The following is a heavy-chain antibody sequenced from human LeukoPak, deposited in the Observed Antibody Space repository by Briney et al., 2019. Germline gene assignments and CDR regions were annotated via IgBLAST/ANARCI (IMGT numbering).Heavy chain of an antibody. CDR2: INPNSGGT. CDR1: GYTFIGYY. Sequence: ASVKVSCKASGYTFIGYYMHWVRQAPGQGLEWMGWINPNSGGTNYAQKFQGRVTMTRDTSISTAYMELSRLRSDDTAVYYCAREDYSSGSYDYWGQGTLVTVSS. V-gene: IGHV1-2*02. J-gene: IGHJ4*02. CDR3: AREDYSSGSYDY. D-gene: IGHD3-10*01.